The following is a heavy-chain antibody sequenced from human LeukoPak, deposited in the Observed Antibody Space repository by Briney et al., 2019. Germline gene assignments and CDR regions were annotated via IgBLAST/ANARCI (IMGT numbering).Heavy chain of an antibody. V-gene: IGHV1-2*02. CDR1: GYTFTGYY. J-gene: IGHJ3*02. CDR3: ASLGIGDAFDI. D-gene: IGHD3-16*01. Sequence: ASVKVSCKAFGYTFTGYYMHWGRQAPGHGPEWMGWINPNSGGTNYAQKFQGRVTMTRDTSISTAYMELSRVRSDDTAVYYCASLGIGDAFDIWGQGTMVTVSS. CDR2: INPNSGGT.